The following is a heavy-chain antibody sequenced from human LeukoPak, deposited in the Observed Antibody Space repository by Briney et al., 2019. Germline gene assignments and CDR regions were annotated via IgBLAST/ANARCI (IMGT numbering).Heavy chain of an antibody. CDR2: ISSSGSTI. CDR3: AKDPLPVIATSYFDS. Sequence: GGSLRHSSADSGFTFSRYEMNWVRQAPGKGREWGSYISSSGSTIYYADSVKGRFTISRDNSQNTLYLQMNSLRAEDTAVYYCAKDPLPVIATSYFDSWGQGTLVTVSS. CDR1: GFTFSRYE. J-gene: IGHJ4*02. V-gene: IGHV3-48*03. D-gene: IGHD3-10*01.